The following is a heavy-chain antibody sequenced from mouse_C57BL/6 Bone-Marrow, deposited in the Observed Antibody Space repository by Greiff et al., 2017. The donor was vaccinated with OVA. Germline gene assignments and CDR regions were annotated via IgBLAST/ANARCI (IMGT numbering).Heavy chain of an antibody. CDR2: IDPSDSET. CDR1: GYTFTSYW. CDR3: ALTGFDY. Sequence: VKLQESGAELVRPGSSVKLSCKASGYTFTSYWMHWVKQRPIQGLEWIGNIDPSDSETHYNQKFKDKATLTVDKSSSTAYMQLSSLTSEDSAVYDCALTGFDYWGQGTTLTVSS. D-gene: IGHD4-1*01. V-gene: IGHV1-52*01. J-gene: IGHJ2*01.